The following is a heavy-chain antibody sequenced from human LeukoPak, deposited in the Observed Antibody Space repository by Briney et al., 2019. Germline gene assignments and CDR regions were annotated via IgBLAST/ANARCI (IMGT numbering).Heavy chain of an antibody. V-gene: IGHV3-23*01. CDR2: ISGSGGST. CDR3: ARDGEVLSSSWFWFDP. Sequence: GGSLRLSCAASGFTFSSYGMSWVRQAPGKGLEWVSAISGSGGSTYYADSVKGRFTISRDNSKNTLYLQMNSLRAEDTAVYYCARDGEVLSSSWFWFDPWGQGTLVTVSS. CDR1: GFTFSSYG. J-gene: IGHJ5*02. D-gene: IGHD6-13*01.